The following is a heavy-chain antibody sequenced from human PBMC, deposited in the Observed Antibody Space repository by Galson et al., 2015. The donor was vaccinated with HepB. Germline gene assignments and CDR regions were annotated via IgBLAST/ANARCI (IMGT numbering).Heavy chain of an antibody. CDR2: MNPNSGNT. CDR3: ARRSRIVGAAGTYWFDP. J-gene: IGHJ5*02. V-gene: IGHV1-8*01. CDR1: GYTFTSYD. D-gene: IGHD6-13*01. Sequence: SVKVSCKASGYTFTSYDINWVRQATGQGLEWMGWMNPNSGNTGYAQKFQGRVTMTRNTSISTAYMELSSLRSEDTAVYYCARRSRIVGAAGTYWFDPWGQGTLVTVSS.